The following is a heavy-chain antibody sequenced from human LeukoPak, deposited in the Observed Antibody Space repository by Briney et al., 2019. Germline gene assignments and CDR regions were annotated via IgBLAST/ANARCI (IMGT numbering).Heavy chain of an antibody. Sequence: GASVKVSCKASGYSFTSYDLNWVRQAPGQGLEWMAWMNPHSGNTGYAQRFQGRLTITRDTSTRTAYMELSNLRSEDTAVYFCARLNAAALDYWGQGTLVTVSS. CDR2: MNPHSGNT. CDR3: ARLNAAALDY. CDR1: GYSFTSYD. V-gene: IGHV1-8*01. D-gene: IGHD6-13*01. J-gene: IGHJ4*02.